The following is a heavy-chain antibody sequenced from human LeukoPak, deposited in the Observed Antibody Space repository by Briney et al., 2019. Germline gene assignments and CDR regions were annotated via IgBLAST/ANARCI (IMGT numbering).Heavy chain of an antibody. V-gene: IGHV3-23*01. Sequence: GGSLRLSCAASGFIFNRSDMSWVRQAPGKGLEWVSSISVSGDRTYYADSVKGRFTISRDNSKNTLYLQMNSLRAVDTAVYFCAIGYCNGGSCYFPYWGQGTLVTVSS. CDR2: ISVSGDRT. CDR1: GFIFNRSD. CDR3: AIGYCNGGSCYFPY. J-gene: IGHJ4*02. D-gene: IGHD2-15*01.